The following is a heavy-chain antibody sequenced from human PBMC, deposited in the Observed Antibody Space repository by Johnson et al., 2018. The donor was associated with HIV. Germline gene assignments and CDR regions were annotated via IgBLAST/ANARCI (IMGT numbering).Heavy chain of an antibody. Sequence: VQLVESGGGVVQPGGSLRLSCAASGFSISYDYMSWVRQAPGKGLEWVSSIYSGGNTYHADSVMGRFTISRDNAKNSLYLQMNTLRAEDTAVDYCARDAVISSDMAAFDIWGQGTMVTVSS. CDR1: GFSISYDY. V-gene: IGHV3-53*01. CDR2: IYSGGNT. CDR3: ARDAVISSDMAAFDI. D-gene: IGHD6-19*01. J-gene: IGHJ3*02.